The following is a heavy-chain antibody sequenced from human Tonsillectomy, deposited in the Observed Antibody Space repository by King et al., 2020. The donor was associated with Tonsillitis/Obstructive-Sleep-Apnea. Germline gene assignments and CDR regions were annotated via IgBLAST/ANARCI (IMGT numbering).Heavy chain of an antibody. D-gene: IGHD2-21*01. CDR2: ISTRSNYI. V-gene: IGHV3-21*01. Sequence: VQLVESGGGLVKPGGSLRLSCAASGFTFSSYSMNWVRQAPGKGLEWVSSISTRSNYIYYADSVKGRFTISRDNAKNLLYLQMNSLRADDTAVYYCARERAESNWSMGEDYWGQGTLVTVSS. CDR1: GFTFSSYS. J-gene: IGHJ4*02. CDR3: ARERAESNWSMGEDY.